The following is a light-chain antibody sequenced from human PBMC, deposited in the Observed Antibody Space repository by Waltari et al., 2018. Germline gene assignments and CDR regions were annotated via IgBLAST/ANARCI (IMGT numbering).Light chain of an antibody. V-gene: IGKV3-11*01. CDR3: QQRSSWPYT. J-gene: IGKJ2*01. CDR1: QSVSSY. Sequence: LTQSPATLSLSPGERATLSCRASQSVSSYLAWYQQKPGQAPRLLIYDASNRATGIPARFSASGSGTDFTLTLSSLEPEDFAVYYCQQRSSWPYTFGQGTKLEIK. CDR2: DAS.